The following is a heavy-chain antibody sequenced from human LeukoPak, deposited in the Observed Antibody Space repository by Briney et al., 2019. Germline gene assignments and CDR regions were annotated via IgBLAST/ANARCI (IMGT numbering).Heavy chain of an antibody. CDR3: AKGVFFYYDRPNAFDI. D-gene: IGHD3-22*01. Sequence: QTGGSLRLSCAASGFTFSSYAMNWVRQAPGKGLEWVSGISGSGGSTYYADSVKGRFTISRDNSKNTLYLQMNSLRAEDTAVYYCAKGVFFYYDRPNAFDIWGQGTMVTVSS. V-gene: IGHV3-23*01. CDR2: ISGSGGST. CDR1: GFTFSSYA. J-gene: IGHJ3*02.